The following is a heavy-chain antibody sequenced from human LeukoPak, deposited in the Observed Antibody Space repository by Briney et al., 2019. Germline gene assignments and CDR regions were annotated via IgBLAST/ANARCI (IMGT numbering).Heavy chain of an antibody. V-gene: IGHV3-23*01. CDR1: GVTFSSYA. Sequence: PGGSLRLSCAASGVTFSSYAMSWVRQAPGKGLEWVSAISGSGGSTYYADSVKGRFTISRDNSKNTLYLQMNSLRAEDTAVYYCAKEGYYDILTGYYSPAGMDVWGQGTTVTVSS. D-gene: IGHD3-9*01. CDR3: AKEGYYDILTGYYSPAGMDV. J-gene: IGHJ6*02. CDR2: ISGSGGST.